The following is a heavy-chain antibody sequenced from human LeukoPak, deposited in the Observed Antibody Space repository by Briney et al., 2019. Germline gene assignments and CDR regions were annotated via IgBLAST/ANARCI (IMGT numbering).Heavy chain of an antibody. CDR3: AKDRIRSGVPSYYHMAV. J-gene: IGHJ6*03. CDR2: IRFDGSNK. CDR1: GFTFSSYG. Sequence: GRSLRLSCAASGFTFSSYGMHWVRQAPGKGLEWVAFIRFDGSNKYYADSVKGRFTISRDNSKNTLYLQMNNLRAEDTAVYYCAKDRIRSGVPSYYHMAVWGNGTTVTVSS. D-gene: IGHD3-3*01. V-gene: IGHV3-30*02.